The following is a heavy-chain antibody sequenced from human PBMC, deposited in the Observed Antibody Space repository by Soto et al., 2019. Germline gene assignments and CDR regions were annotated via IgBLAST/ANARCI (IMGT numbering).Heavy chain of an antibody. Sequence: SETLSLTCTVSDGSIGSYYWSWIRQPAGKGLEWIGRIYRSGSTSYNPSLKSRLTMSVDTSKNQFSLELNSVTAADTAVYFCAREKTDTSSSRGVFDYWGQGALVTVSS. CDR3: AREKTDTSSSRGVFDY. CDR2: IYRSGST. CDR1: DGSIGSYY. D-gene: IGHD6-6*01. J-gene: IGHJ4*02. V-gene: IGHV4-4*07.